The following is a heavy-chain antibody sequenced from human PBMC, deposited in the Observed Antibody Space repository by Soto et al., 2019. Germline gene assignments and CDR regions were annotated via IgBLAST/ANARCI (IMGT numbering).Heavy chain of an antibody. CDR1: GFTFSDYY. J-gene: IGHJ4*02. Sequence: QVQLVASGGGLVKPGGSLRLSCAASGFTFSDYYMSWIRQAPGKGLEWVSYISSSGSTIYYADSVKGRFTLSRDNAKNSLYLQMNSLRAEDTAVYYCAREKTYYYGSGSYSGFDYWGQGTLVTVSS. V-gene: IGHV3-11*01. CDR3: AREKTYYYGSGSYSGFDY. D-gene: IGHD3-10*01. CDR2: ISSSGSTI.